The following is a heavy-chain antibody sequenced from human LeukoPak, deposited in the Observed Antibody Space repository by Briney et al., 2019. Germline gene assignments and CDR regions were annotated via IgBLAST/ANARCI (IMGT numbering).Heavy chain of an antibody. CDR1: GFTFSSYW. CDR2: IKQDGSEK. D-gene: IGHD2-2*02. Sequence: GGSLRLSCAASGFTFSSYWMSWVRQAPGKGLEWVANIKQDGSEKYYVDSVKGRFTISRDNSKNTLYLQMNSLRAEDTAVYYCAKNEVVVVPAAIDGYYFDYWGQGTLVTVSS. V-gene: IGHV3-7*03. CDR3: AKNEVVVVPAAIDGYYFDY. J-gene: IGHJ4*02.